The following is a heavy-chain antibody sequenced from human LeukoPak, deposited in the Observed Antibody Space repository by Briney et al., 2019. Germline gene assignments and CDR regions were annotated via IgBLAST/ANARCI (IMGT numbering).Heavy chain of an antibody. CDR1: GYSFTSYW. J-gene: IGHJ4*02. D-gene: IGHD2-15*01. CDR3: ARVGCSGGSCYYFDY. V-gene: IGHV5-10-1*01. CDR2: IDPSDSYT. Sequence: TGESLKISCKASGYSFTSYWISWVRQMPGKGLEWMGRIDPSDSYTNYSPSFQGHVTISADKSISTAYLQWSSLKASDTAMYYCARVGCSGGSCYYFDYWGQGTPVTVSS.